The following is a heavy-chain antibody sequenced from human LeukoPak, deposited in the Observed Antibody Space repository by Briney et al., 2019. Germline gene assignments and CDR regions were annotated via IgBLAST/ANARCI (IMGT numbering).Heavy chain of an antibody. J-gene: IGHJ4*02. V-gene: IGHV1-69*06. CDR1: GGPYSSYA. CDR3: AREGASSSTYDY. D-gene: IGHD6-6*01. Sequence: ASVKVSCKSSGGPYSSYAISWVRQAPGQGLEWMGGIIPASLTVNHAQKFQDRVTITADRPTNTVYMEMNSLRSEDTAVYYCAREGASSSTYDYWGQGTLVTVSS. CDR2: IIPASLTV.